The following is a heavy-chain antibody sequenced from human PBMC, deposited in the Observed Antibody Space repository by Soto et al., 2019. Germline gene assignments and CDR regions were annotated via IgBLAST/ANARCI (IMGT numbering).Heavy chain of an antibody. CDR1: GGSISSYY. Sequence: SETLSLTCTVSGGSISSYYWSWIRQPPGKGLEWIGYIYYSGSTNYNPSLKSRVTISVDTSKNQFSLKLSSVTAADTAVYYCARDHPSNYDFWSGPEGGLDVWGKGTTVTVSS. CDR3: ARDHPSNYDFWSGPEGGLDV. CDR2: IYYSGST. V-gene: IGHV4-59*01. J-gene: IGHJ6*04. D-gene: IGHD3-3*01.